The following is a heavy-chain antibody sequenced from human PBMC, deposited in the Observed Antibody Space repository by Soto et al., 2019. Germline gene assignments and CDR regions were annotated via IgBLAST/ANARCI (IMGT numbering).Heavy chain of an antibody. J-gene: IGHJ4*02. V-gene: IGHV3-23*01. CDR1: GFIFSDYA. Sequence: EVQMLESGGGLVQPGGSLRLSCAASGFIFSDYAMSWVRQAPGKGLEWVAGMNSDGSSTNYADSVKGRFTVSRDNAKNTLYLQMNSLRAEDTAVYYCATAEVDYWGPGTLVTVSS. CDR3: ATAEVDY. CDR2: MNSDGSST.